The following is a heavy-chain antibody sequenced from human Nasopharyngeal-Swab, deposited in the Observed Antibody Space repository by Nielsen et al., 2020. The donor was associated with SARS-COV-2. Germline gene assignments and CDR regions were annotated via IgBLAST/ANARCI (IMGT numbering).Heavy chain of an antibody. CDR1: GFTFPSYS. CDR3: AKDHRGRNTLFGVLSDY. J-gene: IGHJ4*02. V-gene: IGHV3-23*01. Sequence: GGSLRLSCAASGFTFPSYSMNWVRQAPGKGLEWVSGVSGSGDGTYYADSVKGRFTISRDNSKNTVYLQMNNLRAEDTALYYCAKDHRGRNTLFGVLSDYWGQGTLVTVSS. D-gene: IGHD3-3*01. CDR2: VSGSGDGT.